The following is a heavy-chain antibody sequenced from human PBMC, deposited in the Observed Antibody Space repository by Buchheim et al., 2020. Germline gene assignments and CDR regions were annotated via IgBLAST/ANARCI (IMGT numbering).Heavy chain of an antibody. CDR1: GFTFTSYL. Sequence: EVGLLEFGGSLAQPGGSLILSCAASGFTFTSYLMMWVRQGPGKGLECVSTINGRGDNTYYADSVKGRFIISRDTSRNTIYLRMDSLRVEDTAIYYCAKVGSSAYFFESWGRGTL. V-gene: IGHV3-23*01. CDR2: INGRGDNT. CDR3: AKVGSSAYFFES. J-gene: IGHJ4*02.